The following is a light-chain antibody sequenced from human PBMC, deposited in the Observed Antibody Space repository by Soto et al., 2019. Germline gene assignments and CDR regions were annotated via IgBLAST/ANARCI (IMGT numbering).Light chain of an antibody. CDR1: SSDVGGHNY. J-gene: IGLJ2*01. CDR3: SSYTSSTTLVV. V-gene: IGLV2-14*01. CDR2: EVS. Sequence: QSALTQPASVSGSPGQSITISCTGTSSDVGGHNYVSWYQQHPGKAPKLIIDEVSNRPSGVSNRFSGSKSGNTASLTISGLQTEDESDYYCSSYTSSTTLVVFGGGTKLTVL.